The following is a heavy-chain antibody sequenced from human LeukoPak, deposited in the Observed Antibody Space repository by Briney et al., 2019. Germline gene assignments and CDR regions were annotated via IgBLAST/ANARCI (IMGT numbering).Heavy chain of an antibody. V-gene: IGHV4-61*02. CDR2: IYTSGST. D-gene: IGHD4-23*01. CDR3: ARKGKRTYFDY. CDR1: GRSISSGSYY. Sequence: SLTLSLTCTVSGRSISSGSYYWSWIRQPAGKGLEWIGRIYTSGSTNYNPSLKSRVTISVDTSKNQFSLKLSSVTAADTAVYYCARKGKRTYFDYWGQGTLVTVSS. J-gene: IGHJ4*02.